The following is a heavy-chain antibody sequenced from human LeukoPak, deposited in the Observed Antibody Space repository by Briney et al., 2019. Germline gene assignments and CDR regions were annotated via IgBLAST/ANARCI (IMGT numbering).Heavy chain of an antibody. V-gene: IGHV4-30-2*01. D-gene: IGHD3-10*01. Sequence: SETLSLTCAVSGDSISSGDYSWSWIRQPSGKGLEWIGYIFHSEHSFYNPSLQSRITISVDKSKNQFSLRLTSVTAADTAVYYCARELWFVNAPGSWFDPWGQGTLVTVSS. CDR3: ARELWFVNAPGSWFDP. J-gene: IGHJ5*02. CDR1: GDSISSGDYS. CDR2: IFHSEHS.